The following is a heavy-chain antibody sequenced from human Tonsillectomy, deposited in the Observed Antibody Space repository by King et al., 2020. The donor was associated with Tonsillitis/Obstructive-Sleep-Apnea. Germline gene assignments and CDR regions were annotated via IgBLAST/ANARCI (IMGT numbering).Heavy chain of an antibody. CDR3: ARVALSPNLYYYYYMDV. J-gene: IGHJ6*03. CDR2: IYYSGST. Sequence: QVQLQESGPGLVKPSETLSLTCIVSGGSISGYYWSWIRRPPGKGLEWIGYIYYSGSTNYNPSLKSRVTISVDTSKNRLSLKLSSVTAADTAVYYCARVALSPNLYYYYYMDVWGKGTTVTVSS. D-gene: IGHD3-3*02. V-gene: IGHV4-59*01. CDR1: GGSISGYY.